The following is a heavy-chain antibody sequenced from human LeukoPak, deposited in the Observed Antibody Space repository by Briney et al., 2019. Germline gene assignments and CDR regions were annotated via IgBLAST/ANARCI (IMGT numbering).Heavy chain of an antibody. J-gene: IGHJ4*02. CDR2: INPNSGGT. CDR1: GYTFTGYY. Sequence: ASVKVSCKASGYTFTGYYMHWVRQAPGQGLEWMGWINPNSGGTNYAQKFKGRFTMTSDTSISTAYMELSRLRSDDTAVYYCARESPSLGYCSGGSCYRYFDYWGQGTLVTVSS. V-gene: IGHV1-2*02. D-gene: IGHD2-15*01. CDR3: ARESPSLGYCSGGSCYRYFDY.